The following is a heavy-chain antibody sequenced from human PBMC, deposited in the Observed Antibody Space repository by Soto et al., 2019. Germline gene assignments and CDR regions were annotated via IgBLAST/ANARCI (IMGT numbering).Heavy chain of an antibody. J-gene: IGHJ1*01. Sequence: GGSLRLSCAASGFTFSSYWMSWVRQAPGKGLEWVANIKQDGSEKYYVDSVKGRFTISRDNAKNSLYLQMNSLRAEDTAVYYCARDACSGGSCYPARWGQGTLVTVSS. CDR2: IKQDGSEK. CDR3: ARDACSGGSCYPAR. CDR1: GFTFSSYW. D-gene: IGHD2-15*01. V-gene: IGHV3-7*01.